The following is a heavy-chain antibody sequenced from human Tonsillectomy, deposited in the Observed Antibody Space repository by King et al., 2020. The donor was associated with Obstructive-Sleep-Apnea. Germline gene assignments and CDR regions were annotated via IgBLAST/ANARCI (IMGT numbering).Heavy chain of an antibody. CDR3: SAKQNYYYGLDV. CDR1: GGSFSDYY. CDR2: INHSGST. Sequence: VQLQQWGAGLLKSSETLSLTCAVYGGSFSDYYWSWIRQPPGKGLEWIGEINHSGSTNYNPSLKSRVTLSIDPSKNQFSLNLTSVTAADTAVYYCSAKQNYYYGLDVWGQGTTVIVSS. J-gene: IGHJ6*02. V-gene: IGHV4-34*01. D-gene: IGHD1/OR15-1a*01.